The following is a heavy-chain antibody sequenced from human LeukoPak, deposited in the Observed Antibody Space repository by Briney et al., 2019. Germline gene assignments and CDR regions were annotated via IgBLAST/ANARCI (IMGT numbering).Heavy chain of an antibody. D-gene: IGHD4-17*01. CDR3: VKDYGDYWSSFGY. CDR2: ISSNGGST. V-gene: IGHV3-64D*06. Sequence: GGSLRLSCSASGFTFSSYAMHWVRQAPGKGLEYVSAISSNGGSTYYADSVKGRFTISRDNSKNTLYLQMSSLRAEDTAVYYCVKDYGDYWSSFGYWGQGTLVTVSS. J-gene: IGHJ4*02. CDR1: GFTFSSYA.